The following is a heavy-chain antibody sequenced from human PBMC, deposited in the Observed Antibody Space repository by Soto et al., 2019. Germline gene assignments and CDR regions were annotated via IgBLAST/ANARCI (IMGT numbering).Heavy chain of an antibody. D-gene: IGHD4-4*01. J-gene: IGHJ3*02. CDR1: GYTFTSYY. V-gene: IGHV1-46*01. CDR2: INPTSGGT. Sequence: QVQLVQSGAEVKKPGASVKVSCKASGYTFTSYYMHWVRQAPGQGLEWMGIINPTSGGTHYAQKFQGRVTMTRDTSTSTVYMELSSLRSEDTAVYYCAGGMTTVTSDAFDIWGQGTMVTVSS. CDR3: AGGMTTVTSDAFDI.